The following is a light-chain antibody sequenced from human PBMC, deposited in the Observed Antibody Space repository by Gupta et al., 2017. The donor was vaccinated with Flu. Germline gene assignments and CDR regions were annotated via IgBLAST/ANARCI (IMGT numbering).Light chain of an antibody. CDR1: QSISSY. CDR3: QQSYSTPPLA. CDR2: AAS. V-gene: IGKV1-39*01. J-gene: IGKJ4*01. Sequence: SSLSASVGDRVTITCRASQSISSYLNWYQQKPGKAPKLLIYAASSLQSGVPSRFSGSGSGTDFTLTISSLQPEDFATYYCQQSYSTPPLAFGGGTKVEIK.